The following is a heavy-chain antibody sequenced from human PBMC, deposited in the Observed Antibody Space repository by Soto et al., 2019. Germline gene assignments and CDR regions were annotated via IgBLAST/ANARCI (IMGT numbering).Heavy chain of an antibody. Sequence: QVQLVQSGAEVKKPGSSVKVSCKASGGTFSSYTISWVRQAPGQGLEWMGRIIPILGIANYAQKFQGRVTITADKSTRTAYMELSSLRSEDTAVYYCARSWDGDWGSGAFDIWGQGTMVTVSS. CDR2: IIPILGIA. J-gene: IGHJ3*02. CDR1: GGTFSSYT. D-gene: IGHD4-17*01. CDR3: ARSWDGDWGSGAFDI. V-gene: IGHV1-69*02.